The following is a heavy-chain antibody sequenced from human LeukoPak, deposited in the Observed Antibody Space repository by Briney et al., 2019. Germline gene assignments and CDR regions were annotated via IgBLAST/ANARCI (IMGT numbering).Heavy chain of an antibody. CDR3: ARTIAVAARYYYYGMDV. J-gene: IGHJ6*02. V-gene: IGHV6-1*01. Sequence: SQTLSLTCAISGDSVSSNSAAWNWIRQSPWRGLGWLVRTYYGSKWYNDFAVSVKSRITINPDTSKNQFSLQLNSVTPEDTAVYYCARTIAVAARYYYYGMDVWGQGTTVTVSS. D-gene: IGHD6-19*01. CDR2: TYYGSKWYN. CDR1: GDSVSSNSAA.